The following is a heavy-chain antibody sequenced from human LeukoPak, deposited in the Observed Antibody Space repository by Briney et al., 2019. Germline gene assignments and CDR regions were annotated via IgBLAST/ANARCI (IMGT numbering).Heavy chain of an antibody. V-gene: IGHV2-5*01. CDR3: AHKADDFWSGYYTDNWFDP. CDR1: GFSLSTSGVG. Sequence: SGPTLVKPTQTLTLTCTFSGFSLSTSGVGVGWIRQPPGKALEWLALIYWNDDKRYSPSLKSRLTITKDTSKNQVVLTMTNMDPVDTATYYCAHKADDFWSGYYTDNWFDPWGQGTLVTVPS. D-gene: IGHD3-3*01. J-gene: IGHJ5*02. CDR2: IYWNDDK.